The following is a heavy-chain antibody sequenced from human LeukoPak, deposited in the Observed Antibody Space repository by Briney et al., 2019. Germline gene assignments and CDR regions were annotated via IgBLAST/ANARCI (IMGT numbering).Heavy chain of an antibody. V-gene: IGHV4-31*03. CDR1: GGSISSGGYY. CDR2: IYYSGST. D-gene: IGHD2-2*01. CDR3: ARSDYCGSTTCYYCDY. Sequence: SETLSLTCTVSGGSISSGGYYWSWIRQHPGKGLEWIGYIYYSGSTYYNPSLKSRVTISVDTSKNQFSLKLSSVTAADTAAYYCARSDYCGSTTCYYCDYWGQGTLVTVSS. J-gene: IGHJ4*02.